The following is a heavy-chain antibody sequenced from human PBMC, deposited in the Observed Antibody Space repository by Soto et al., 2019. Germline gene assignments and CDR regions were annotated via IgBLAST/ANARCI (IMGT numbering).Heavy chain of an antibody. CDR1: GFTFSSYA. CDR3: AKDLAAGLYNWFDP. D-gene: IGHD6-13*01. CDR2: ISGSGGST. V-gene: IGHV3-23*01. J-gene: IGHJ5*02. Sequence: EVQLLESGGGLVQPGGSLRLSCAASGFTFSSYAMSWVRQAPGKGLEWVSAISGSGGSTYYADSVKGRFTISRDNSKNTRYLQMNSLRAEDTAVYYGAKDLAAGLYNWFDPWGQGTLVTVSS.